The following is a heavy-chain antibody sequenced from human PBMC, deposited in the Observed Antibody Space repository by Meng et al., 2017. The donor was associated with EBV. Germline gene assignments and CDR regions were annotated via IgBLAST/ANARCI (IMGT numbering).Heavy chain of an antibody. J-gene: IGHJ4*02. Sequence: QVQLAQAGADVKKPVSSWKVSCKASGYTFTSYVISGVRQAPGQGLEIKGWISAYNRNTNYAQKLQGRVTMTTDTSTSTSYMELRSLRSDDTAVYYCAKGLDYFDYWGQGTLVTVSS. CDR1: GYTFTSYV. CDR2: ISAYNRNT. CDR3: AKGLDYFDY. V-gene: IGHV1-18*01.